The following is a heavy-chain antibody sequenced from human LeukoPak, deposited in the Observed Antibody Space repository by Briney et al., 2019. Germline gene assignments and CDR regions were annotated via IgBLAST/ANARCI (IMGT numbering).Heavy chain of an antibody. CDR2: IYYSGSP. CDR3: ARRGAYSGNDLAWYFDL. D-gene: IGHD5-12*01. J-gene: IGHJ2*01. V-gene: IGHV4-59*08. CDR1: GGFISSYY. Sequence: SETLSLTCTVSGGFISSYYWSWIRQPPGKGLEWVGYIYYSGSPSYNPSLKSRVTMSADTSKNQFSLRLSSVTAADTAVYYCARRGAYSGNDLAWYFDLWGRGTLVTVSS.